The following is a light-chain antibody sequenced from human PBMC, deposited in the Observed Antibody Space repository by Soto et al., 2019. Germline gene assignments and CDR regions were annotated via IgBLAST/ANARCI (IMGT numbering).Light chain of an antibody. V-gene: IGLV2-8*01. CDR3: SSYAGSNSYV. Sequence: QSALTQPPSASGSPGQSVTISCTGTSSDVGTYDFVSWYHQHPGKGPKLLIYEVSKRPSGVPDRFSGSKSGNTASLTVSGLQAEDEADYYCSSYAGSNSYVFGTGTKLTVL. CDR1: SSDVGTYDF. CDR2: EVS. J-gene: IGLJ1*01.